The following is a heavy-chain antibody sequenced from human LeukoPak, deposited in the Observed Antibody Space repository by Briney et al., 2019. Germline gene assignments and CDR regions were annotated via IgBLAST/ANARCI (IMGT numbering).Heavy chain of an antibody. CDR3: ARVWDRAYYDFWSGSHPFDY. CDR1: GFTFSSYW. V-gene: IGHV3-74*01. CDR2: INSDGSST. D-gene: IGHD3-3*01. Sequence: GGSLRLSCAASGFTFSSYWMHWVRQAPGKGLVWVSRINSDGSSTSYADSVKGRFTISRDNAKNTLYLQMNSLRAEDTAVYYCARVWDRAYYDFWSGSHPFDYWGQGTLVTVSS. J-gene: IGHJ4*02.